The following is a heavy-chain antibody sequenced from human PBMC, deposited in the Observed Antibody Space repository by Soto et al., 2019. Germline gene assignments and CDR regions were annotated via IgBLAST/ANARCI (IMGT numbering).Heavy chain of an antibody. V-gene: IGHV2-26*01. CDR2: IDSSGEK. Sequence: QVTLKESGPVLVKPTETLTLRCTVSGLSITDSEMGVSWIRQPPGQPLEWLAHIDSSGEKSYRTFLKSRLAISKDTSKSQIVLTMTNMDPADTATYYCARSHLAVGVSPWFDPWGQGIPVTVSS. J-gene: IGHJ5*02. CDR1: GLSITDSEMG. CDR3: ARSHLAVGVSPWFDP. D-gene: IGHD3-10*01.